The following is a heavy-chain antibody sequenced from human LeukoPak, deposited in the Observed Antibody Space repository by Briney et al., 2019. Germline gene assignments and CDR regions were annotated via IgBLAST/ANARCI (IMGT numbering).Heavy chain of an antibody. J-gene: IGHJ3*02. V-gene: IGHV3-23*01. D-gene: IGHD3-3*01. CDR3: AKVPIYDFWSGYYHDAFDI. CDR2: ISGSGGST. Sequence: GGSQRLSCAAFGFTFSNYGMHWVRQAPGKGLEWVSAISGSGGSTYYADSVKGRFTISRDNSKNTLYLQMNSLRAEDTAVYYCAKVPIYDFWSGYYHDAFDIWGQGTMVTVSS. CDR1: GFTFSNYG.